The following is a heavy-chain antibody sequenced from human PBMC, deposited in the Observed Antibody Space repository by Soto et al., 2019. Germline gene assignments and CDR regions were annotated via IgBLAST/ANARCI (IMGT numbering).Heavy chain of an antibody. J-gene: IGHJ1*01. CDR2: ISGSGGST. Sequence: EVQLLESGGGLVQPGGSLRLSCAASGFTFSSYAMSWVRQAPGKGLEWVSAISGSGGSTYYADSVKGRFTISRDNSKNTLYLQMNSLRAEDTAVYYCAKGRITMIVVVITRGPGAEDFQHWGQGTLVTVSS. D-gene: IGHD3-22*01. V-gene: IGHV3-23*01. CDR3: AKGRITMIVVVITRGPGAEDFQH. CDR1: GFTFSSYA.